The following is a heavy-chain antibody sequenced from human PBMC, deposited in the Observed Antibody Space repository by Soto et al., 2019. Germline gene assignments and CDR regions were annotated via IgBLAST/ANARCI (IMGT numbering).Heavy chain of an antibody. CDR3: ARVWGSSSPDAFDI. CDR1: GFTFSSYE. D-gene: IGHD6-6*01. V-gene: IGHV3-48*03. J-gene: IGHJ3*02. CDR2: ISSSGSTI. Sequence: GGSLRLSCAASGFTFSSYEMNWVRQAPGKGLEWVSYISSSGSTIYYADSVKGRFTISRDNAKNSLYLQMNSLRAEDTAVYYCARVWGSSSPDAFDIWGQGTMVTVSS.